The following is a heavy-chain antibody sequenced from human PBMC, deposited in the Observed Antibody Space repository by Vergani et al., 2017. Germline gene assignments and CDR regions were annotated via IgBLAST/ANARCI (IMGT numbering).Heavy chain of an antibody. D-gene: IGHD3-22*01. V-gene: IGHV3-23*01. CDR2: ISGSGGST. J-gene: IGHJ4*02. CDR1: GFTFSSYA. Sequence: EVQLLESGGGLVQPGGSLRLSRAASGFTFSSYAMSWVRQAPGEGLEWVSAISGSGGSTDYADSVKGRFTISRDNSKNTLYLQMNSLRAEDTAVYYCAKDQNYYDSSGYLARIYWGQGTLVTVSS. CDR3: AKDQNYYDSSGYLARIY.